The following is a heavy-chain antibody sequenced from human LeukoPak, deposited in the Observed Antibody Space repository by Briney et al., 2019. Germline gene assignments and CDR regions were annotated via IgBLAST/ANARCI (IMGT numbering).Heavy chain of an antibody. J-gene: IGHJ6*02. CDR3: ARDWSIAVAGTLRRYYYYGMDV. Sequence: SVKVSCKASGGTFSSYAISWVRQAPGQGLEWMGGIIPIFGTANYAQKFQGRVTITADESTSTAYMELSSLRSEDTAVYYCARDWSIAVAGTLRRYYYYGMDVWGQGTTVTVSS. CDR1: GGTFSSYA. D-gene: IGHD6-19*01. CDR2: IIPIFGTA. V-gene: IGHV1-69*01.